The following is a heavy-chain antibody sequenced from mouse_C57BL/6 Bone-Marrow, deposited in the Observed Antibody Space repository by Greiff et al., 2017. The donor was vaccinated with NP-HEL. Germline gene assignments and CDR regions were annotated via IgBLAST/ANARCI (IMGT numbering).Heavy chain of an antibody. J-gene: IGHJ1*03. CDR3: ARDDGNSWYFDV. V-gene: IGHV5-16*01. CDR1: GFTFSDYY. CDR2: INYDGSST. D-gene: IGHD2-1*01. Sequence: EVQVVESEGGLVQPGSSMKLSCTASGFTFSDYYMAWVRQVPEKGLEWVANINYDGSSTYYLDSLKSRFIISRDNAKNILYLQMSSLKSEDTATYYCARDDGNSWYFDVWGTGTTVIVSS.